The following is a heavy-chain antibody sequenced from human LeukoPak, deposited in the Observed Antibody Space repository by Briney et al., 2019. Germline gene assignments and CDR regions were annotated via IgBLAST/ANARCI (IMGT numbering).Heavy chain of an antibody. CDR3: ARARYCSGGSCYSGKYNWFDP. V-gene: IGHV4-4*07. D-gene: IGHD2-15*01. J-gene: IGHJ5*02. Sequence: PSETLSLTCTVSGGSISSYYWRWIRQPAGKGLEWIGRIYTSGSTNYNPSLKSRVTRSVDTSKNQFSLKLSSVTAADTAVYYCARARYCSGGSCYSGKYNWFDPWGQGTLVTVSS. CDR1: GGSISSYY. CDR2: IYTSGST.